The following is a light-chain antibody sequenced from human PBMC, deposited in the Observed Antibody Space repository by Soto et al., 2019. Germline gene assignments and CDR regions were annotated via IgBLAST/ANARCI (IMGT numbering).Light chain of an antibody. Sequence: QSALTQPASVSGSPGQSITIYCTGTSSDVGGYNYVSWYQQHPDKAPKLIIYEVSNRPSGVSIRFSGSKSANTASLTISVLQAEDEADYYCSSYATTYTVLFGGGTKLTVL. CDR3: SSYATTYTVL. CDR1: SSDVGGYNY. V-gene: IGLV2-14*01. J-gene: IGLJ2*01. CDR2: EVS.